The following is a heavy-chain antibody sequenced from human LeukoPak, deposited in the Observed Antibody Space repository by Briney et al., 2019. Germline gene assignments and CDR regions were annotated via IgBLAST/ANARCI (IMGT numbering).Heavy chain of an antibody. CDR2: IYYSGST. Sequence: KTSETLSLTCTVSGGSISSSSYYWGWIRQPPGKGLEWIGSIYYSGSTYYNPSLKSRVTISVDTSKNQFSLKLSSVTAADTAVYYCARDRSSGWYLQLDAFDIWGQGTMVTVSS. CDR1: GGSISSSSYY. D-gene: IGHD6-19*01. J-gene: IGHJ3*02. V-gene: IGHV4-39*07. CDR3: ARDRSSGWYLQLDAFDI.